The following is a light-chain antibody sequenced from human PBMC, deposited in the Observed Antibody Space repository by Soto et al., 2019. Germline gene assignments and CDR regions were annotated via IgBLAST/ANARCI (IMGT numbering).Light chain of an antibody. CDR2: GAS. V-gene: IGKV3-15*01. CDR1: QSGGGN. Sequence: EIVMTQSPATLSVSPGERAPLSCRASQSGGGNVAWYQQKPGQAPRLLIYGASTRATGIPARFSGSGSGTEFTLTISSLQSEDFAVYYCQQYNNWPPAFGQGTKVEIK. CDR3: QQYNNWPPA. J-gene: IGKJ1*01.